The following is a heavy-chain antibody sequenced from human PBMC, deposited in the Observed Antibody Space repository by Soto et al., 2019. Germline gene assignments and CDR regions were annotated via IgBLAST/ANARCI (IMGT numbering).Heavy chain of an antibody. CDR2: TYNSGST. Sequence: QVQLQDSGPGLGNPPETLSLPCTASGGSMNTYYWAWFRQPPGKGLEWVGKTYNSGSTTYSPSLKGPVTLSVGTSKNHFSLKLDSVTAADTAVYYCARLGGYYQAFDPWGQGSLVTVSS. D-gene: IGHD3-22*01. J-gene: IGHJ5*02. CDR1: GGSMNTYY. V-gene: IGHV4-59*08. CDR3: ARLGGYYQAFDP.